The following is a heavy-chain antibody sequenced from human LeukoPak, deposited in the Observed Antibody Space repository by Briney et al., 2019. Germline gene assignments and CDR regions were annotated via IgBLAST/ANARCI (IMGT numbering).Heavy chain of an antibody. J-gene: IGHJ6*03. CDR1: GFTFSDYY. Sequence: GGSLRLSCAASGFTFSDYYMSWIRQAPGKGLERVSYISSSGSTIYYADSVKGRFTISRDNAKNSLYLKMNSLRAEDTAVYYCARAEVGASRTTGYYYYMDVWGKGTTVTVSS. V-gene: IGHV3-11*04. CDR3: ARAEVGASRTTGYYYYMDV. D-gene: IGHD1-26*01. CDR2: ISSSGSTI.